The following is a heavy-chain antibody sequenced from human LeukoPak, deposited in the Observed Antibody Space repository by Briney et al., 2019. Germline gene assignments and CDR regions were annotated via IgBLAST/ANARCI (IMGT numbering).Heavy chain of an antibody. Sequence: PGGALRLSCAAPRFTFSKYWMLSVRQAPGKGLESVSRINTDGTVTTYADSVKGRFTVSRDNADNTMFLQMNSVRDEDTAVYYCATKQWLAPPPDSWGQGTPVTVSS. J-gene: IGHJ4*02. V-gene: IGHV3-74*01. CDR3: ATKQWLAPPPDS. CDR1: RFTFSKYW. D-gene: IGHD6-19*01. CDR2: INTDGTVT.